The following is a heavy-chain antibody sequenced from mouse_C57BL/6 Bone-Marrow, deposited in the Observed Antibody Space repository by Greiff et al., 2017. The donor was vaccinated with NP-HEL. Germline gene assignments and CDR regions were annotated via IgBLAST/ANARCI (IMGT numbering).Heavy chain of an antibody. D-gene: IGHD1-1*01. J-gene: IGHJ2*01. V-gene: IGHV1-26*01. CDR2: INPNNGGT. CDR3: ARGDYGSSYYAMDY. CDR1: GYTFTDYY. Sequence: EVQLQQSGPELVKPGASVKISCKASGYTFTDYYMNWVKQSHGKSLEWIGDINPNNGGTSYNQKFKGKATLTVDKSSSTAYMELRSLTSEDSAVYYCARGDYGSSYYAMDYWGQGTTLTVSS.